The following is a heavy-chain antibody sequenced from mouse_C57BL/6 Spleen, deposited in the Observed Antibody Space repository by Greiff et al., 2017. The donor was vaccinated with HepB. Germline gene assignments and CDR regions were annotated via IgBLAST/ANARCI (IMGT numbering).Heavy chain of an antibody. CDR2: IYPGNSDT. CDR1: GYTFTSYW. D-gene: IGHD1-1*01. CDR3: TRKYYGRDYAMDY. J-gene: IGHJ4*01. V-gene: IGHV1-5*01. Sequence: VQLQQSGTVLARPGASVKMSCKTSGYTFTSYWMHWVKQRPGQGLEWIGTIYPGNSDTSYNQKFKGKAKLTAVTSASTAYMELSSLTNEDSADYYCTRKYYGRDYAMDYRGNGTSVTVST.